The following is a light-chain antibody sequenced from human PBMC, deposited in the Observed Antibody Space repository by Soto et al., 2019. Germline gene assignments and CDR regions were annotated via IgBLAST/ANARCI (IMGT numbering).Light chain of an antibody. CDR1: SSDIGSYNH. V-gene: IGLV2-14*01. CDR2: EVS. CDR3: SSYTKTNTLWV. J-gene: IGLJ3*02. Sequence: QSVLTQPASVSGSPGQSITVSCTGTSSDIGSYNHVSWFQQHPGKAPKLMIYEVSNRPSGIPDRFSGSKSGNTASLTVSGLQAEDKADYYCSSYTKTNTLWVFGGGTKVTVL.